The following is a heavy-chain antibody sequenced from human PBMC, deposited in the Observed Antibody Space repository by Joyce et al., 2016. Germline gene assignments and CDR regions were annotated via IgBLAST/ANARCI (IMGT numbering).Heavy chain of an antibody. CDR2: ITPSGDRS. D-gene: IGHD2/OR15-2a*01. V-gene: IGHV1-46*01. Sequence: QVQLVQSGAEVKKPGASLKVSCKASGYTVTTYYFHWVRQAPGQGLEWMGIITPSGDRSSYPQKFQGRVAITRDTSTSTLYMELSSLRSEDTAVYYCASDPGIIGLGHMFDYWGQGTPVTVSS. J-gene: IGHJ4*02. CDR1: GYTVTTYY. CDR3: ASDPGIIGLGHMFDY.